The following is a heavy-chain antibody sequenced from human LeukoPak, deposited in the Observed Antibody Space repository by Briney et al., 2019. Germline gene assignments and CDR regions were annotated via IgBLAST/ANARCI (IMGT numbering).Heavy chain of an antibody. J-gene: IGHJ4*02. V-gene: IGHV3-30*02. CDR2: IRYDGSNK. CDR3: ARLRYCSSISYGAQHAGFDY. CDR1: GFTFSSYA. D-gene: IGHD2-2*01. Sequence: GGSLRLSCAASGFTFSSYAMSWVRQAPGKGLEWVAFIRYDGSNKYYADSVKGRFTISRDNSKNTLYLQMNSLRAEDTAVYYCARLRYCSSISYGAQHAGFDYWGQGTLVTVSS.